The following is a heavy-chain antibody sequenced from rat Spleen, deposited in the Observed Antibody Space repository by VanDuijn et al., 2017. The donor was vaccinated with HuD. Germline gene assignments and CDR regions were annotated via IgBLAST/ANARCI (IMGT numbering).Heavy chain of an antibody. CDR3: TTQWELYH. V-gene: IGHV5-19*01. CDR1: GFTFSNYA. CDR2: ISPSGGSA. J-gene: IGHJ2*01. Sequence: EVQLVESGGGLVQPGRSLKLSCAASGFTFSNYAMNWIRQAPTQGLEWVASISPSGGSAHYRDAVKGRFTISRDNAESTLYLQMDSLRSEDTATYYCTTQWELYHWGQGVMVTVSS. D-gene: IGHD5-1*01.